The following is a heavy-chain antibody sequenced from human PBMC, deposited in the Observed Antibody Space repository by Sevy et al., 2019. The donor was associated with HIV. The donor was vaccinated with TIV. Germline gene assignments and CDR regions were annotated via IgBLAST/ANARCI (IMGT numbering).Heavy chain of an antibody. J-gene: IGHJ6*02. D-gene: IGHD2-2*01. CDR3: AREGEIVVVYDYYGMDV. V-gene: IGHV1-18*04. CDR2: ISAYNGNT. Sequence: ASVKVSCKASGYTFTSYGISWVRQAPGQGLEWMGWISAYNGNTNYVQKLQGRVTMTTDTSTSTAYMELRSLRSDDTAVYYCAREGEIVVVYDYYGMDVRGQGTTVTVSS. CDR1: GYTFTSYG.